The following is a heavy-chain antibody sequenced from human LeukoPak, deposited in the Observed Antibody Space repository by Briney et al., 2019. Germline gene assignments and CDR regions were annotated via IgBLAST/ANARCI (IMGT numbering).Heavy chain of an antibody. CDR2: IKQDGSEK. Sequence: GGSLRLSCAASGFTYSNYWMSWVRQAPGKGLEWVASIKQDGSEKYYVDSVKGRFTISRDNAKNSLYLQMNSLRAEDTAVYYCARDGLYSSGWYEGDAFDIWGQGTMVTVSS. CDR3: ARDGLYSSGWYEGDAFDI. J-gene: IGHJ3*02. CDR1: GFTYSNYW. D-gene: IGHD6-19*01. V-gene: IGHV3-7*01.